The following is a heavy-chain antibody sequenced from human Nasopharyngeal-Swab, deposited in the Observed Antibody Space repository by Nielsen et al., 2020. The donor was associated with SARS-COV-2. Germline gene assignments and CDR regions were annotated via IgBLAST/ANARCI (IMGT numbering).Heavy chain of an antibody. D-gene: IGHD3-3*01. CDR3: ARGGLLRFGNMDV. J-gene: IGHJ6*03. Sequence: SLKISCAASGFTFDDYAMHWVRQAPGKGLEWVSGISWNSGSIGYADSVKGRFTISRDNAKNSLYLQMNSLRAEDTAVYYCARGGLLRFGNMDVWGKGTTVTVSS. V-gene: IGHV3-9*01. CDR1: GFTFDDYA. CDR2: ISWNSGSI.